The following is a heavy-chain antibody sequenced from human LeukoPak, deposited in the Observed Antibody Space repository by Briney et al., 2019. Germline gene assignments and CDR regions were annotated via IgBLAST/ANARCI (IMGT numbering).Heavy chain of an antibody. CDR2: ISYDGSNK. Sequence: GRSLRLSCAASGFTFSSYGMHWVRQAPGKGLEWVAVISYDGSNKYYADSVKGRFTISRDNSKNTLYLQMNSLRAEDTAVYYCAKGRGIRWGAFDIWGQGTMVTVSS. CDR3: AKGRGIRWGAFDI. V-gene: IGHV3-30*18. D-gene: IGHD3-16*01. CDR1: GFTFSSYG. J-gene: IGHJ3*02.